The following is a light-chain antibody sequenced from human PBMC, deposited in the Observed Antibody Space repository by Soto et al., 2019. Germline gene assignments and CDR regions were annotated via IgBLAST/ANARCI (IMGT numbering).Light chain of an antibody. CDR1: QSISSN. CDR3: QKYNTAPYT. Sequence: EIVMTQSPATLSVSPGERATLSCWASQSISSNLAWYQQKAGQAPRLLIYGASTRATGIPARFSGSGSGTEFTLTISSLQPEDAATYYCQKYNTAPYTFGQGTR. CDR2: GAS. J-gene: IGKJ5*01. V-gene: IGKV3-15*01.